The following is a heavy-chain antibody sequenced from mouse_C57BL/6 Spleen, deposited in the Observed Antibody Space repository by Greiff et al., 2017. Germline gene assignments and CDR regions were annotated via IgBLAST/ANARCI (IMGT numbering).Heavy chain of an antibody. Sequence: DVKLVESGGGLVKPGGSLKLSCAASGFTFSDYGMHWVRQAPEKGLEWVAYISSGSSTIYYADTVKGRFTISRDNAKNTLFLQMTSLRSEDTAMYYCARPDGSYVRSAWFAYWGQGTLVTVSA. CDR2: ISSGSSTI. D-gene: IGHD2-3*01. CDR1: GFTFSDYG. CDR3: ARPDGSYVRSAWFAY. J-gene: IGHJ3*01. V-gene: IGHV5-17*01.